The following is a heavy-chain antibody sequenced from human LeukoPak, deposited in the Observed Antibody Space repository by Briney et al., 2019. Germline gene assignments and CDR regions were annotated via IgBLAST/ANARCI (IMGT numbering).Heavy chain of an antibody. CDR2: IYYSGST. CDR3: ASSGGSYYVGAFDI. CDR1: GGSISSYY. J-gene: IGHJ3*02. D-gene: IGHD1-26*01. V-gene: IGHV4-59*01. Sequence: SETLSLTCTVSGGSISSYYWSWFRQPPGKGLEWIGYIYYSGSTNYNPSLKSRVTISVDTSKNQFSLKLSSVTAADTAVYYCASSGGSYYVGAFDIWGQGTMVTVSS.